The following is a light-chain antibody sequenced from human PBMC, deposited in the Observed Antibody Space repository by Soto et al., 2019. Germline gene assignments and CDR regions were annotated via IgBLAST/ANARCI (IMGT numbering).Light chain of an antibody. CDR2: DAS. CDR1: QSIRSW. Sequence: DIQMTQSPSTLSASVGDRVTITCRASQSIRSWLAWYQQKPGKAPELLIYDASSLNRGVPSRFSGSGSGAEFTLTISSLQPDDFATYYCQQYNTYSRTFGQGTKVEIK. J-gene: IGKJ1*01. V-gene: IGKV1-5*01. CDR3: QQYNTYSRT.